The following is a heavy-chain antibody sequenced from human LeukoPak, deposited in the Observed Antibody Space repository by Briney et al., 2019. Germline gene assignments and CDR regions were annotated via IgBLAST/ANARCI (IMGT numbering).Heavy chain of an antibody. CDR1: GFTFSSYA. Sequence: PGRSLRLSCAASGFTFSSYAMHWVRQAPGKGLEWVAVISYDGSNKYYADSVKGRFTISRDNSKNTLYLQMNSLRAEDTAVYYCARGKTHHSRFDYWGQGTLVTVSS. CDR3: ARGKTHHSRFDY. V-gene: IGHV3-30-3*01. J-gene: IGHJ4*02. CDR2: ISYDGSNK.